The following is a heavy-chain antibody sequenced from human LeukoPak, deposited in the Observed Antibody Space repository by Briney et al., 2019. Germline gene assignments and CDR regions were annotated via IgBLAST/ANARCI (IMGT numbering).Heavy chain of an antibody. CDR3: ARGSY. Sequence: GGSLRLSCAASEFTFDDYAMHWVRQAPGKGLEWVSVIYSGGSTYYADSVKGRFTISRDNSKNTLYLQMNSLRAEDTAVYYCARGSYWGQGTLVTVSS. V-gene: IGHV3-53*01. J-gene: IGHJ4*02. CDR2: IYSGGST. CDR1: EFTFDDYA.